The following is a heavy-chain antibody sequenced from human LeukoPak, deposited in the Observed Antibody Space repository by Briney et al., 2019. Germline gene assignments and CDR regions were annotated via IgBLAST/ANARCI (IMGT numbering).Heavy chain of an antibody. CDR1: GYSISSGYY. D-gene: IGHD2-15*01. Sequence: SETLSLTCAVSGYSISSGYYWGWIRQPPGKGLEWIGSIYHSGSTYYNPSLKCRVTISVDTSKNQFSLKLSSVTAADTAVYYCARGKKLPSLNWFDPWGQGTLVTVSS. V-gene: IGHV4-38-2*01. CDR2: IYHSGST. J-gene: IGHJ5*02. CDR3: ARGKKLPSLNWFDP.